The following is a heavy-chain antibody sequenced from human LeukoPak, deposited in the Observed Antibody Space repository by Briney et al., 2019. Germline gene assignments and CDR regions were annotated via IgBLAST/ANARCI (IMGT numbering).Heavy chain of an antibody. D-gene: IGHD6-13*01. J-gene: IGHJ4*02. CDR2: IYPGDSDT. Sequence: GESLKISCKGSGYSLTSYWIGWVRQMPGKGLEWMGIIYPGDSDTRHSPSFQGQVTISADKSISTAYLQWSSLKASDTAMYYCARRHIAAAGTDFFDYWGQGTLVTVSS. CDR1: GYSLTSYW. V-gene: IGHV5-51*01. CDR3: ARRHIAAAGTDFFDY.